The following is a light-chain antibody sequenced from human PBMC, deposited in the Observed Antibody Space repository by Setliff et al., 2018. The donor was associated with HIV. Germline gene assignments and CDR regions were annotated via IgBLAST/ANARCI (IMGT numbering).Light chain of an antibody. J-gene: IGLJ2*01. V-gene: IGLV2-14*01. CDR2: QVI. CDR3: SSYTASSTVV. Sequence: QSALTQPPSVSGSPGQSVTLSCSGSSTDIGTYNYVSWYQQHPGNAPKLIIYQVIDRPSGVSIRFSGSKSGNTASLTISGLQAEDEAHYYCSSYTASSTVVFGGGTKSPS. CDR1: STDIGTYNY.